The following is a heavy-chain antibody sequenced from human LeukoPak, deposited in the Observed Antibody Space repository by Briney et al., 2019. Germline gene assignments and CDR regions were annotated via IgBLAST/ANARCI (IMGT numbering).Heavy chain of an antibody. CDR3: ARASSSGPFDY. J-gene: IGHJ4*02. D-gene: IGHD6-13*01. V-gene: IGHV3-21*01. Sequence: GGSLRLSCAASGFTFSSYSMNWVRQAPGKGLEWVSSISSSSSYIYYADSVEGRFTISRDNAKNSLYLQMNSLRAEDTAVYYCARASSSGPFDYWGQGTLVTVSS. CDR1: GFTFSSYS. CDR2: ISSSSSYI.